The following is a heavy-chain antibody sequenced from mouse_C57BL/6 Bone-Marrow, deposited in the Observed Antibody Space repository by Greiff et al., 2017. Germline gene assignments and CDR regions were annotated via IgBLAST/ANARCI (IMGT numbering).Heavy chain of an antibody. Sequence: VQLQQPGAELVKPGASVKLSCKASGYTFTSYWMHWVKQRPGQGLEWIGMIHPNSGSTNYNEKFKSKATLTVDKSSSTAYMQLSSLTSEDSAVYYCAREDYYGSSVWYFDVWGTGTTVTVSS. CDR3: AREDYYGSSVWYFDV. CDR1: GYTFTSYW. V-gene: IGHV1-64*01. J-gene: IGHJ1*03. CDR2: IHPNSGST. D-gene: IGHD1-1*01.